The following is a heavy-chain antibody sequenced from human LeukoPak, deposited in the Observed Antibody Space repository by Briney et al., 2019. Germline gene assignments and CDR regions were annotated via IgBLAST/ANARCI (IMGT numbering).Heavy chain of an antibody. CDR1: GFTFSSYW. D-gene: IGHD2-2*01. CDR2: IKQDGSEK. Sequence: GGSLRLSCAASGFTFSSYWMSWVRQAPGKGLEWVANIKQDGSEKYYVDSVKGRFTISRDNAKNSLYLQMNSLRAEDTAVYYCARSDLGVVPADPAGLLDYWGQGTLVTVSS. V-gene: IGHV3-7*01. J-gene: IGHJ4*02. CDR3: ARSDLGVVPADPAGLLDY.